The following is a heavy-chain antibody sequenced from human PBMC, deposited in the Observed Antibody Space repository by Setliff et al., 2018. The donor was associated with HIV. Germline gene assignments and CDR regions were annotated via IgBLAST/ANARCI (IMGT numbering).Heavy chain of an antibody. CDR3: ARQWKGVLLYYFDY. CDR2: IYYSGST. Sequence: SETLSLTCSVSGGSVNSSTYYWGWIRQPPGKGLEWIGSIYYSGSTYYNPSLKSRVTISVDTSKNQFPLKLSSVTAADTAVYYCARQWKGVLLYYFDYWGQGTLVTVS. V-gene: IGHV4-39*01. D-gene: IGHD3-10*01. J-gene: IGHJ4*02. CDR1: GGSVNSSTYY.